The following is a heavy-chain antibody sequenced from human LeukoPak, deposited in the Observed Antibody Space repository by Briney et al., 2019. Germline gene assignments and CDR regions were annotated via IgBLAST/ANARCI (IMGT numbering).Heavy chain of an antibody. CDR2: ISSSGSTI. Sequence: GGSLRLSCAASGFTFSSYEMNWVRQAPGKGLEWVSYISSSGSTIYYADSVKGRFTISRDNAKNSLYLQMNSLRAEDTAVYYCARDQRGYSYGYDDYWGQGTLVTVSS. CDR3: ARDQRGYSYGYDDY. J-gene: IGHJ4*02. D-gene: IGHD5-18*01. V-gene: IGHV3-48*03. CDR1: GFTFSSYE.